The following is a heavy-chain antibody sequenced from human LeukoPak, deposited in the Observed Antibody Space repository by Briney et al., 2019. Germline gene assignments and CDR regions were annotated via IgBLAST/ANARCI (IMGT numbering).Heavy chain of an antibody. Sequence: GGSLRLSCAASGFTFSSYGMHWVRQAPGKGLEWVAFIRYDGSNKYYADSVKGRFTISRDNSKNTLYLQMNSLRAEDTAVYYCARDLRLGGLNNWFDPWGQGTLVTVSS. J-gene: IGHJ5*02. CDR3: ARDLRLGGLNNWFDP. V-gene: IGHV3-30*02. CDR2: IRYDGSNK. D-gene: IGHD4-23*01. CDR1: GFTFSSYG.